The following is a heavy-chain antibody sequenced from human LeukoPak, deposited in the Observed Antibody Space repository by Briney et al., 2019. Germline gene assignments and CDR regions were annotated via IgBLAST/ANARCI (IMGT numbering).Heavy chain of an antibody. Sequence: SVKVSCKASGYTFTSYGISWVRQAPGQGLEWMGRIIPIFGTANYAQKFQGRVTITTDESTSTAYMELSSLRSEDTAVYYCASNKVVVAATFGWFDPRGQGTLVTVSS. J-gene: IGHJ5*02. CDR1: GYTFTSYG. CDR3: ASNKVVVAATFGWFDP. V-gene: IGHV1-69*05. D-gene: IGHD2-15*01. CDR2: IIPIFGTA.